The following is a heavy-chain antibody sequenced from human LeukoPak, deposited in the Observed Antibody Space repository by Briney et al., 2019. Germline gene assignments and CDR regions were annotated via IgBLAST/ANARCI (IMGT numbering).Heavy chain of an antibody. V-gene: IGHV4-31*03. J-gene: IGHJ5*02. CDR2: IYYSGST. D-gene: IGHD2/OR15-2a*01. Sequence: SQTLSLTCTVSGGSISSGGYYWSWIRQHPGKGLEWIGYIYYSGSTYYNPSLKSRVTISVDTSKNQFSLKMSSVTAADTAVYYCARECVRETPNKCFDPWGQGTLVTVSS. CDR3: ARECVRETPNKCFDP. CDR1: GGSISSGGYY.